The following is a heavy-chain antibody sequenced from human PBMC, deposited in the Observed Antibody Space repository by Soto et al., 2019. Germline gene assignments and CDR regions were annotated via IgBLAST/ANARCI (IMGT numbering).Heavy chain of an antibody. V-gene: IGHV3-23*01. Sequence: DVQLLESGGHWVQPGGSLRRSCAASGFTFSSDAMSWVRQAPGKGLEWVSSVIAGGDMTYYSDYVKGRFTISSNNSNNALYLQMNSLRIEDKALSYSARGDRGGSGSPASYSNSGLDVWGQGTTVTVS. J-gene: IGHJ6*02. D-gene: IGHD3-10*01. CDR1: GFTFSSDA. CDR2: VIAGGDMT. CDR3: ARGDRGGSGSPASYSNSGLDV.